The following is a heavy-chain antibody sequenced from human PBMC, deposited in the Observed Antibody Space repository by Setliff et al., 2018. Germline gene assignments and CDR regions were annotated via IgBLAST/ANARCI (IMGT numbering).Heavy chain of an antibody. CDR3: ARDLFRNSGGLYC. Sequence: PGGSLRLSCAASGFTVSTFSMHWVRQAPVEGLEWVATISDDSNTYYADSVKGRFTVFRDNSKNTLYLQMNSLRADDTAMYYCARDLFRNSGGLYCWGQGTLVTVSS. J-gene: IGHJ4*02. CDR2: ISDDSNT. D-gene: IGHD1-7*01. V-gene: IGHV3-30*03. CDR1: GFTVSTFS.